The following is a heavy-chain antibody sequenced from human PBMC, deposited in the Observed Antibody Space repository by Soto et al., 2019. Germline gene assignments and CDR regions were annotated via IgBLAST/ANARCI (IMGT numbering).Heavy chain of an antibody. CDR3: ASDRYDFWSGYFDY. D-gene: IGHD3-3*01. V-gene: IGHV1-69*13. Sequence: EASVKVSCKASGYTFTSYGISWVRQAPGQGLEWMGGIIPIFGTANYAQKFQGRVTITADESTSTAYMELSSLRSEDTAVYYCASDRYDFWSGYFDYWGQGTLVTVSS. CDR1: GYTFTSYG. CDR2: IIPIFGTA. J-gene: IGHJ4*02.